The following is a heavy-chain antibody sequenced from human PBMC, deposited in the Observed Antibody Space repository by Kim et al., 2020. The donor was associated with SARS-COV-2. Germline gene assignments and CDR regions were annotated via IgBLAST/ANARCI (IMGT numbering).Heavy chain of an antibody. J-gene: IGHJ4*02. CDR2: ISGSGDNT. Sequence: GGSLRLSCAASGFTFSTYAMSWVRQAPGKGLEWVSAISGSGDNTYYADPVEGRFIISRDNSKNTLYLKMNSLRADDTAVYYCRRTSGPDWGQGTLVTVAA. V-gene: IGHV3-23*01. CDR1: GFTFSTYA. D-gene: IGHD2-2*01. CDR3: RRTSGPD.